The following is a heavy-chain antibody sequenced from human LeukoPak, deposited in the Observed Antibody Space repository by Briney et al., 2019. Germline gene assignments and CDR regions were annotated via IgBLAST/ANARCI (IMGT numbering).Heavy chain of an antibody. D-gene: IGHD3-3*01. V-gene: IGHV4-34*01. Sequence: SETLSLTCAVYGGSFSGYYWSWIRQPPGKGLEWIGEINHSGSTNYNPSLKSRVTISVDTSKNQFSLKLSSVTAADTAVYYCARHSTFFGVVIIKGRVRGPFDYWGQGTLVTVSS. CDR3: ARHSTFFGVVIIKGRVRGPFDY. J-gene: IGHJ4*02. CDR1: GGSFSGYY. CDR2: INHSGST.